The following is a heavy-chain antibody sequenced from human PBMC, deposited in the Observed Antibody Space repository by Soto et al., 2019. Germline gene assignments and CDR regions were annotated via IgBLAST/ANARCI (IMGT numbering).Heavy chain of an antibody. V-gene: IGHV4-59*01. J-gene: IGHJ5*02. D-gene: IGHD2-8*01. CDR1: GGSISSYY. Sequence: TLSLTCTVSGGSISSYYWSWIRQPPGKGLEWIGYIYYSGSTNYNPSLKSRVTISVDTSKNQFSLKLSSVTAADTAVYYCARGRGLTNWFDPWGQGTLVTVSS. CDR2: IYYSGST. CDR3: ARGRGLTNWFDP.